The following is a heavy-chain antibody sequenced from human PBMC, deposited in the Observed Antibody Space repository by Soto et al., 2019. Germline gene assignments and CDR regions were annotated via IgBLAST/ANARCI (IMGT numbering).Heavy chain of an antibody. Sequence: QVQLVQSGAEVKKPGASVKVSCKASGYTFTSYYMQWVRQDPGQGLEWMGIINPSGGSTSYAKKFQGRVTRTRDTSTSTVYMELSSLRSEDTAVYYCAREDRGSGSYFYYWGQGTLVTVS. CDR2: INPSGGST. D-gene: IGHD3-10*01. J-gene: IGHJ4*02. CDR3: AREDRGSGSYFYY. CDR1: GYTFTSYY. V-gene: IGHV1-46*01.